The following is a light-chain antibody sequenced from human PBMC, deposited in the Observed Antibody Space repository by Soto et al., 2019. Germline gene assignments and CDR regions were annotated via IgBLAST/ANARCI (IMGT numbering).Light chain of an antibody. J-gene: IGKJ2*01. CDR2: GAS. V-gene: IGKV3-20*01. CDR3: HQYGSSPYT. CDR1: QSVSSSY. Sequence: EIVLTQSPGTLSLSPGERATLSCRASQSVSSSYLAGYQQKPGQAPRLLIYGASSRATGIPDRFSGSGSGTEFTLTISRLEPEDFAVYYCHQYGSSPYTFGQGTKLEIK.